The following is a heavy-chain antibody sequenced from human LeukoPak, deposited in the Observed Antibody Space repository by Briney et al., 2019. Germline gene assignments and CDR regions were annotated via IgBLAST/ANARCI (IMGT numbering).Heavy chain of an antibody. J-gene: IGHJ6*03. Sequence: GASVTVSCKTSGGTFISYAITWVRQTPGQGLEWMGGIIPIFGTTNYAQKFQDRVTITADKSTSTAYMKLSSLRSEDTAVYYCARVVGLTGYSSNWYSGYYYYMDVWGKGTTVTVSS. CDR2: IIPIFGTT. D-gene: IGHD6-13*01. CDR3: ARVVGLTGYSSNWYSGYYYYMDV. V-gene: IGHV1-69*06. CDR1: GGTFISYA.